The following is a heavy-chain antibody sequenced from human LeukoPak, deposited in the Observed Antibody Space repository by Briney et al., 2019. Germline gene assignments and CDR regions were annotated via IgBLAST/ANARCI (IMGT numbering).Heavy chain of an antibody. CDR1: GGSISSYY. CDR2: INHSGST. J-gene: IGHJ4*02. V-gene: IGHV4-34*01. Sequence: PSETLSLTCTVSGGSISSYYWSWIRQPPGKGLEWIGEINHSGSTNYNPSLKSRVTISVDTSKNQFSLKLSSVTAADTAVYYCARRCGGDCPILFDYWGQGTLATVSS. D-gene: IGHD2-21*02. CDR3: ARRCGGDCPILFDY.